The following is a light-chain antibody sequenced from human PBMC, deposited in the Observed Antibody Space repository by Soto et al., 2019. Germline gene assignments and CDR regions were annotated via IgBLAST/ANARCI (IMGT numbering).Light chain of an antibody. CDR3: QQYRDWAHT. V-gene: IGKV3-15*01. Sequence: EIVMTQSPATLSVSPGERATLSCRASQSITNKLAWYQQKPGQAPRLLIYDASTRATDIPDRFSGSGSETEFTLTVSSLQPEDYAVYHCQQYRDWAHTFGQGTKLEIK. CDR2: DAS. J-gene: IGKJ2*01. CDR1: QSITNK.